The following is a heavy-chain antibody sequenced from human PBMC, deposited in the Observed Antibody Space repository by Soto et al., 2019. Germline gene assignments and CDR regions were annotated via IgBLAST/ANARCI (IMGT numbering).Heavy chain of an antibody. CDR2: ISISGTYL. Sequence: LRLSFATSGFTFRIYAMNWVRQAPGKGLEWVSSISISGTYLHYADSVEGRFTISRDDAKNSVYLQMNSLRPDDTAVYYCARGGNYHEFWGQGTLVTVSS. CDR1: GFTFRIYA. J-gene: IGHJ4*02. V-gene: IGHV3-21*01. CDR3: ARGGNYHEF. D-gene: IGHD3-16*01.